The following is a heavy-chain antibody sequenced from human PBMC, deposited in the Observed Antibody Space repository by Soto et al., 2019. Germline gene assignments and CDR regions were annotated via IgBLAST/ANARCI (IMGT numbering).Heavy chain of an antibody. D-gene: IGHD3-22*01. Sequence: PSETLSLTCNVSGGSISTYYWSWIRQPPGKALEWIGYIYYTGSPTYNPSLKSRATISEDTSKKTVSLRLISVTAEDTAVYYCARARVAHDSSGQGDYWGQGTLVTVSS. J-gene: IGHJ4*02. CDR2: IYYTGSP. CDR1: GGSISTYY. CDR3: ARARVAHDSSGQGDY. V-gene: IGHV4-59*01.